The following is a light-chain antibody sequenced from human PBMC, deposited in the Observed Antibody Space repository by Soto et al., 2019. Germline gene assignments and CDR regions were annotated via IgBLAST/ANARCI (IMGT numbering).Light chain of an antibody. CDR1: QSVSTN. V-gene: IGKV3-15*01. CDR2: GSS. CDR3: LQDNDWPLST. Sequence: EIVLTQSPATLSVSPGARAPLSCRASQSVSTNLAWYQQKLGQAPRVLIYGSSSRATGVPARFSGSGSGTEFTLTISSLQSEDSGIYYCLQDNDWPLSTFGQGTRLEIK. J-gene: IGKJ5*01.